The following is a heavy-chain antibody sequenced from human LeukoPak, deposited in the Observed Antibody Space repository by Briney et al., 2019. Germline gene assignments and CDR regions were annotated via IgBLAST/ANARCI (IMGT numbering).Heavy chain of an antibody. Sequence: PGGSLRLSCEASGFTFSNHGMHWVRQAPGKGPEWVAFMRHDGSIKYYVDSVKGRFTISRDNSKNTLYLQMNSLRAEDTAVYYCAKDPSAGTMISYWGQGTLVTVSS. CDR1: GFTFSNHG. D-gene: IGHD3-22*01. V-gene: IGHV3-30*02. CDR3: AKDPSAGTMISY. CDR2: MRHDGSIK. J-gene: IGHJ4*02.